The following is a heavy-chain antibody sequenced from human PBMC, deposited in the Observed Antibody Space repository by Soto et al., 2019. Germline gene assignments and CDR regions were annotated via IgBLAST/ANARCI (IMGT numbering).Heavy chain of an antibody. CDR2: IYYSGST. CDR3: ARGSILTGYVDY. J-gene: IGHJ4*02. CDR1: GGSVSSGSYY. D-gene: IGHD3-9*01. V-gene: IGHV4-61*01. Sequence: SETLSLTCTVSGGSVSSGSYYWSWIRQPPGKGLEWIGYIYYSGSTNYNPSLKSRVTISVDTSKNQFSLKLSSVTAADTAVYYCARGSILTGYVDYWGQGTLVTVSS.